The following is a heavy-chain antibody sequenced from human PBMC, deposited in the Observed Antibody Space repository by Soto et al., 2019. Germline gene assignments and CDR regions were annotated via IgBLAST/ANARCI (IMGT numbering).Heavy chain of an antibody. D-gene: IGHD5-12*01. CDR2: INPNSGGT. Sequence: QAQLVQSGAEVKKPGASVKVSCKASGYTFTGYYMHWVRQAPGQGLEWMGWINPNSGGTNYAQKFQGWVTMTRDTSISTAYMELSRLRSDDTAVYYCARDRLEMATITAYYYGMDVWGQGTTVTVSS. V-gene: IGHV1-2*04. CDR1: GYTFTGYY. CDR3: ARDRLEMATITAYYYGMDV. J-gene: IGHJ6*02.